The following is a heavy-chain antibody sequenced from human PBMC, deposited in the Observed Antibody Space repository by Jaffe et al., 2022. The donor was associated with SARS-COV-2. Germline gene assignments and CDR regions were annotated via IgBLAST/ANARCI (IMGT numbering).Heavy chain of an antibody. CDR3: ARDELVVIPRAIMYHYGMDV. Sequence: QVQLQESGPGLVKPSQTLSLICTVSGGSFIGGRYYWSWIRQPAGKGLEWIGHIQVSGSTNYNPSLKGRVSISIDTSKKQFSLKLSSVTAADTAVYYCARDELVVIPRAIMYHYGMDVWGQGTTVTVSS. D-gene: IGHD2-21*01. J-gene: IGHJ6*02. V-gene: IGHV4-61*02. CDR2: IQVSGST. CDR1: GGSFIGGRYY.